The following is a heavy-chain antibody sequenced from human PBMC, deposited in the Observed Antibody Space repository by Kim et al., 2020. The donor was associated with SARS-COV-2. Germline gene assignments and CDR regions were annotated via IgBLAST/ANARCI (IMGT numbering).Heavy chain of an antibody. J-gene: IGHJ4*02. Sequence: SETCPSPALSLVAPSAVVVTTGAGSGSPGKGLEWIGYIYYSGSTNYNPSLKSRVTISVDTSKNQFSLKLRSVTAADTAVYYCARGVKSYGSEDFDYWGQG. CDR1: VAPSAVVVTT. D-gene: IGHD5-18*01. V-gene: IGHV4-61*01. CDR3: ARGVKSYGSEDFDY. CDR2: IYYSGST.